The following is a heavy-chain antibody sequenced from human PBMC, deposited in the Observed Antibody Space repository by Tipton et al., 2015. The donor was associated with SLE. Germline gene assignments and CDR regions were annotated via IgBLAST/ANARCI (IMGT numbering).Heavy chain of an antibody. CDR1: GFTFSSYA. CDR3: ARVDSTVTTGLDY. J-gene: IGHJ3*01. Sequence: LRLSCSASGFTFSSYAMHWIRQPPGKGLEWIGYVYYSGGTNYSPSLRSRVSISLDTSKNQFSLKLTSVTAADTAVYYCARVDSTVTTGLDYWGQGTMVTVSS. D-gene: IGHD4-17*01. CDR2: VYYSGGT. V-gene: IGHV4-59*01.